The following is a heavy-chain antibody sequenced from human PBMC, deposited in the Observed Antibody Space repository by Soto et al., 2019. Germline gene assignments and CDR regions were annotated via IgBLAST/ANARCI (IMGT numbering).Heavy chain of an antibody. CDR1: GGSISSGGYS. V-gene: IGHV4-30-2*01. CDR2: IYHRST. D-gene: IGHD6-19*01. Sequence: QLQLQESRSGLVKPAQTLSLTCAVSGGSISSGGYSWSWIRHPPGKGLEWIGYIYHRSTYYNPSLKSRVTISVDRSKNHFSLKLSSVTAADTAVYYWASSRIAVALGYWGQGPLVTVSS. J-gene: IGHJ4*02. CDR3: ASSRIAVALGY.